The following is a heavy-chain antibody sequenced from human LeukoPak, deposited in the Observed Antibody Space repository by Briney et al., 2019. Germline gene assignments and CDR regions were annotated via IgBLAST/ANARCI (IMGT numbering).Heavy chain of an antibody. Sequence: ASVKVSCKASGYTFTGYYMQWVRQAPGQGLEWMGWINPNSGGTNYAQKFQGRVTMTRDTSISTAYMELSRLRSDDTAVYYCARHPDIVVVPAAIPDRVGWFDPWGQGTLVTVSS. V-gene: IGHV1-2*02. CDR2: INPNSGGT. CDR1: GYTFTGYY. J-gene: IGHJ5*02. CDR3: ARHPDIVVVPAAIPDRVGWFDP. D-gene: IGHD2-2*02.